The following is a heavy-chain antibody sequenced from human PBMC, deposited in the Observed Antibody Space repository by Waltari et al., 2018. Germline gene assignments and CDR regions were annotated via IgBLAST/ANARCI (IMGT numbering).Heavy chain of an antibody. CDR2: MNPNRGNT. CDR3: ARGEQLVES. J-gene: IGHJ5*01. V-gene: IGHV1-8*01. D-gene: IGHD6-6*01. Sequence: QVQLVQSGAEVKKPGASVKVSCKASGYTFTSYDINWGRQATGQGLEWMGWMNPNRGNTGYAQKFQGRVTMTRNTFISTAYMELSSLRSEETAVYYCARGEQLVESWGQGTLVTVSS. CDR1: GYTFTSYD.